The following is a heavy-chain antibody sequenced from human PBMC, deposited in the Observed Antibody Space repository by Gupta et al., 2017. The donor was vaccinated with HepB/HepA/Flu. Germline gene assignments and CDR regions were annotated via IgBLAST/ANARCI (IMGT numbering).Heavy chain of an antibody. CDR1: GDLFESFG. Sequence: QIRLVQSGGEFTKPGASMKFSCKASGDLFESFGYPCVRQAPGQGLEWMGWISGYNGDTHYAEGFQGRVTRTTDKSTRTDDVELRSLKSDDTAVYCGARNFLRSGGEGKRIDYYYGMDVWGQGTTVTVSS. V-gene: IGHV1-18*04. D-gene: IGHD3-10*01. J-gene: IGHJ6*02. CDR3: ARNFLRSGGEGKRIDYYYGMDV. CDR2: ISGYNGDT.